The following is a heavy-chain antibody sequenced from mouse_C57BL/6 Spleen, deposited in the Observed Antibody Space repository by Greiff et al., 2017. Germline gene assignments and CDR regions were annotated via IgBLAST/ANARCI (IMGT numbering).Heavy chain of an antibody. CDR3: DRRSNWAFDD. V-gene: IGHV8-12*01. CDR1: GFSLSTSGMG. J-gene: IGHJ2*01. D-gene: IGHD4-1*01. CDR2: IYWDDDK. Sequence: QVTLKVSGPGILQSSQTLSLTCSFSGFSLSTSGMGVSWIRQPSGKGLEWLAHIYWDDDKRYNPSLKSPLTISKDTSRNQVFRTIISVHTANTATYDCDRRSNWAFDDWGQGTTLTVSS.